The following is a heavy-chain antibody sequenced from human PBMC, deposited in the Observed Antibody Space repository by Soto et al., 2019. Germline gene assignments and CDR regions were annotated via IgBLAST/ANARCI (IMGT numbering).Heavy chain of an antibody. V-gene: IGHV4-31*03. D-gene: IGHD2-2*01. J-gene: IGHJ5*01. CDR1: GGSLSSGGYY. CDR2: IYYTGSA. Sequence: SETLSLTCTVSGGSLSSGGYYWSWIRQHPGKGLEWIGYIYYTGSAYYNPSLKSRVTISIDTSENRFSLKLSSVTVADTAVYYCARGASSTSPLHWFDSWGQGTQVTVSS. CDR3: ARGASSTSPLHWFDS.